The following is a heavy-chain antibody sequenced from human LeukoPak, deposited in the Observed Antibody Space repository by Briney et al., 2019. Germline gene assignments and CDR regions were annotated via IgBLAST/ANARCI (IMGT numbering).Heavy chain of an antibody. CDR2: ISAYDGNT. Sequence: GASVKVSCKASGYTFTSYGISWVRQAPGQGLEWMGWISAYDGNTNYAQKLQGRVTMTTDTSTSTAYMELRSLRSDDTAAYYCARDYCSSTSCYVAFDPWGQGTLVTVSS. CDR3: ARDYCSSTSCYVAFDP. D-gene: IGHD2-2*01. CDR1: GYTFTSYG. V-gene: IGHV1-18*01. J-gene: IGHJ5*02.